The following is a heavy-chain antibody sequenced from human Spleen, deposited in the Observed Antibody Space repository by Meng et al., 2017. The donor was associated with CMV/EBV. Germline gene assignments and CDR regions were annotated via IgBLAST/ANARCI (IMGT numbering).Heavy chain of an antibody. CDR3: AREADRGFWIDL. V-gene: IGHV1-46*01. CDR2: INPSTGST. J-gene: IGHJ5*02. CDR1: GYTFTNYY. Sequence: ASVKVSCKASGYTFTNYYMHWVRQAPGQGLEWMGIINPSTGSTSYAQKFQGRVTMTRDTSTSTVYMDLSSLRSEDTAVYYCAREADRGFWIDLWGQGTLVTVS.